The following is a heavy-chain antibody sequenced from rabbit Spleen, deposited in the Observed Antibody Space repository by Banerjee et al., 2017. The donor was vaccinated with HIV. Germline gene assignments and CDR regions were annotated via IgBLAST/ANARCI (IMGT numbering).Heavy chain of an antibody. CDR1: GIDFTNYY. CDR3: TRAIVPWLGLTRLDL. Sequence: QEQLVESGGGLVQPEGSLTLSCKASGIDFTNYYISWVRQAPGKGLEWIGIIYAAKGSTDYASWVNGRFTISSDNAQSTVDLKMTGLTAADTATYFCTRAIVPWLGLTRLDLWGPGTLVTVS. CDR2: IYAAKGST. J-gene: IGHJ3*01. V-gene: IGHV1S47*01. D-gene: IGHD4-1*01.